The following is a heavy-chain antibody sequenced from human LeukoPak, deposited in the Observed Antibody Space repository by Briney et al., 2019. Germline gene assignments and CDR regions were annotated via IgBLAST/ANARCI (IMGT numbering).Heavy chain of an antibody. Sequence: GGSLRLSCAASGFTFSSYWMSWVRQAPGKGLEWVANIKQDGSEKNYVDSVKGRFTISRDNAKNSLYLQMNSLRAEDTAVYYCARDDPSMIAALHYWGQGTLVTVSS. V-gene: IGHV3-7*01. CDR2: IKQDGSEK. J-gene: IGHJ4*02. CDR3: ARDDPSMIAALHY. CDR1: GFTFSSYW. D-gene: IGHD6-6*01.